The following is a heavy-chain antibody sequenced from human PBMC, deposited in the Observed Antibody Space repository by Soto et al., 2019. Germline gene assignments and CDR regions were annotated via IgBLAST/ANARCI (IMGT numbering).Heavy chain of an antibody. J-gene: IGHJ6*02. V-gene: IGHV1-18*01. Sequence: ASVKVSCKASGYTFTTYGISWVRQAPGQGLEWMGWISGYNGHTKYAQKFQGRVTMTTDTSTSTVYMDLRSLRSDDTAVYYCARDPSIVLVPAATYYYYYYGMDVWGQGTTVTVSS. CDR3: ARDPSIVLVPAATYYYYYYGMDV. CDR2: ISGYNGHT. CDR1: GYTFTTYG. D-gene: IGHD2-2*01.